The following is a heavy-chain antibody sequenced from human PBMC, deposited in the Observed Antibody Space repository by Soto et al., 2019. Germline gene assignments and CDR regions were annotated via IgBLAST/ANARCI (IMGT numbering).Heavy chain of an antibody. D-gene: IGHD2-15*01. J-gene: IGHJ4*02. CDR2: IGTAGDT. Sequence: PGGSLRLSCAASGFTFSSYDMHWVRQATGKGLEWVSAIGTAGDTYYPGSVKGRFTISRENAKNSLYLQMNGLRAGDTAVYYCARGASGGNFDYWGQGTLVTVSS. V-gene: IGHV3-13*01. CDR1: GFTFSSYD. CDR3: ARGASGGNFDY.